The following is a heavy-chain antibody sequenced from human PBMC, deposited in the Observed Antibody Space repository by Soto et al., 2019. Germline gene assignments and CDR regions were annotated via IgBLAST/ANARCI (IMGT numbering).Heavy chain of an antibody. CDR2: ISDDGSNK. CDR1: GFTFSSYG. J-gene: IGHJ6*02. Sequence: QVQLVESGGGVVQPGRYLRLSCAASGFTFSSYGMHWVRQAPGKGLEWVAVISDDGSNKYYADSVKGRFTISRDNSKNTLYLQMNSRRAEDTAVYYCAKAPFDYDFWSGLLYYYGMDVWGQGTTVTVSS. V-gene: IGHV3-30*18. CDR3: AKAPFDYDFWSGLLYYYGMDV. D-gene: IGHD3-3*01.